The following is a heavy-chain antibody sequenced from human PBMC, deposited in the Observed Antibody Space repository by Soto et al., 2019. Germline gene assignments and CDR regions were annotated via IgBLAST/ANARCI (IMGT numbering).Heavy chain of an antibody. CDR3: ARGRKYSLPFDY. Sequence: SETLSLTCAVYGGSFNVYYWSLIRQPPGKGLEWIGEINHSGSTNYNPSLKSRVTISVDTSKNQFSLKLSSVTAADKAVYYCARGRKYSLPFDYWGQGTLVTVSS. CDR1: GGSFNVYY. J-gene: IGHJ4*02. V-gene: IGHV4-34*01. CDR2: INHSGST. D-gene: IGHD2-2*01.